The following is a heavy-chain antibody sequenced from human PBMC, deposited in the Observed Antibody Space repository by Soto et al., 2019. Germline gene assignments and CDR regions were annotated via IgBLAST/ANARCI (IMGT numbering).Heavy chain of an antibody. CDR1: AGSINNGAYY. J-gene: IGHJ4*02. CDR2: IYYSGST. CDR3: ARDNHYDSSAPHFDY. Sequence: SETLSLTCLVSAGSINNGAYYWSWIRQLPGKGLEWIGYIYYSGSTYYNPSLKSRVTISVDTSKNQFSLKLSSVTAADTAVYYCARDNHYDSSAPHFDYWGQGTLVTVSS. V-gene: IGHV4-31*03. D-gene: IGHD3-22*01.